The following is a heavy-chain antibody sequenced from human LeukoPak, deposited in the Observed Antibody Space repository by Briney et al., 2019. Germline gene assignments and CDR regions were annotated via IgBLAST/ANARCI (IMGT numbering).Heavy chain of an antibody. Sequence: SETLSLTCAVYGGSSSGYYWSWIRQPPGKGLEWIGEINHSGSTNYNPSLKSRVTISVDTSKNQFSLKLSSVTAADTAVYYCARDSVEMATIFHYYYYMDVWGKGTTVTVSS. CDR3: ARDSVEMATIFHYYYYMDV. J-gene: IGHJ6*03. V-gene: IGHV4-34*01. CDR1: GGSSSGYY. CDR2: INHSGST. D-gene: IGHD5-24*01.